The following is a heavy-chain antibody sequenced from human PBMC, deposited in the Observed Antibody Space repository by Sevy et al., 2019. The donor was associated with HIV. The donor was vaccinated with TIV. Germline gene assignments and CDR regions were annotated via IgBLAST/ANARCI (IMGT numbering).Heavy chain of an antibody. D-gene: IGHD3-10*01. J-gene: IGHJ4*02. CDR1: GFSFSGSA. Sequence: GGSLRLSCAASGFSFSGSAMHWVRQVSGKGLEWVGLIRIRADNYATSYGASMEGRFTISRDNSKNMAYLQMTRMKTDDTALYYCTRSVTVFLGVIVDVDYWGQGTLVTVSS. CDR2: IRIRADNYAT. CDR3: TRSVTVFLGVIVDVDY. V-gene: IGHV3-73*01.